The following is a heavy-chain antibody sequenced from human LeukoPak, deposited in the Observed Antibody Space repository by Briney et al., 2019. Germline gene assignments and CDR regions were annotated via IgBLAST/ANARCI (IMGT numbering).Heavy chain of an antibody. CDR3: AREDYYDSSGYSQYFDY. J-gene: IGHJ4*02. D-gene: IGHD3-22*01. CDR2: IIPILGIA. CDR1: GGTFSSYA. Sequence: SVKVSCKASGGTFSSYAISWMRQAPGQGLEWMGRIIPILGIANCAQKFQGRVTITADKSTSTAYMELSSLRSEDTAVYYCAREDYYDSSGYSQYFDYWGQGTLVTVSS. V-gene: IGHV1-69*04.